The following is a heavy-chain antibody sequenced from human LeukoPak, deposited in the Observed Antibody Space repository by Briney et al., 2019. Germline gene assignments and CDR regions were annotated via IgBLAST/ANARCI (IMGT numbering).Heavy chain of an antibody. CDR1: GFTFSGSW. CDR3: AKDAYLTGYKDHFDY. Sequence: GGSLRLSCAASGFTFSGSWMDWVRQAPGKGLEWVANIKEDGSEEYYLDSVKGQFTISRDNAKNSLYLRMNSLRAEDTAVNYCAKDAYLTGYKDHFDYWGQGTLVTVSS. V-gene: IGHV3-7*03. CDR2: IKEDGSEE. J-gene: IGHJ4*02. D-gene: IGHD3-9*01.